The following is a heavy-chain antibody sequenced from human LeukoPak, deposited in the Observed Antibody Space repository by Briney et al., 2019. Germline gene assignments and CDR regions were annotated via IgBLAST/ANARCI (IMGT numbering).Heavy chain of an antibody. Sequence: LGESLKISCTTYGYTFMNYWIGWVRQMPGQGLEWMGVIYHGDSDVRYVPSFQGQVTISADTSTSNAYLQWNIVRASDTAMYFCARLRCHTTYCPKHQFYSGMDVWGQGTAITVSP. J-gene: IGHJ6*01. CDR1: GYTFMNYW. CDR3: ARLRCHTTYCPKHQFYSGMDV. V-gene: IGHV5-51*01. CDR2: IYHGDSDV. D-gene: IGHD1-26*01.